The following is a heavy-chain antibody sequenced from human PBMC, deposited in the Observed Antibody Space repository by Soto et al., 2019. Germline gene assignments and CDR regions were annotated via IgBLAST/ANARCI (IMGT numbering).Heavy chain of an antibody. Sequence: QVQLVQSGAEVKKPGASVRVSCKASGYTFTDYYIYWVRQAPRQGLEWMGIISPSGGSTYAQKFQGRVPVTSDTSTSTVYMELSSLRSEDTAVYYCARDGSSDWLTWFDPWGQGTLVTVSS. V-gene: IGHV1-46*01. CDR2: ISPSGGST. J-gene: IGHJ5*02. CDR3: ARDGSSDWLTWFDP. D-gene: IGHD6-19*01. CDR1: GYTFTDYY.